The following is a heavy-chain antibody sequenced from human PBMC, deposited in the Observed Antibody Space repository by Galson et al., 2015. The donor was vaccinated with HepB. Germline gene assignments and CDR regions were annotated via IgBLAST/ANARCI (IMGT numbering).Heavy chain of an antibody. J-gene: IGHJ5*02. Sequence: SLRLSCAASGFSFSSYAMSWFRQAPGKGLEFVSGIIESGGNAHHAHSGWGRVTISRDNSKDMLYLQMNSLRAEDTAIYYRAKHYRPGEHIMLERWGQGTLVTVSS. CDR1: GFSFSSYA. CDR3: AKHYRPGEHIMLER. V-gene: IGHV3-23*01. CDR2: IIESGGNA. D-gene: IGHD3-16*02.